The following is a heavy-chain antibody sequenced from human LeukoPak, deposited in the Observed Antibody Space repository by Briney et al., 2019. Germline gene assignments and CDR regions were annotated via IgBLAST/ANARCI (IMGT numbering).Heavy chain of an antibody. V-gene: IGHV3-74*01. CDR1: GFTFSSYW. J-gene: IGHJ4*02. D-gene: IGHD7-27*01. CDR3: VKDFTGARDY. CDR2: INEDGSTT. Sequence: GGSLRLSCAASGFTFSSYWFHWVRQATGKGLVWVSRINEDGSTTNYADSVRGRFTISRDNAKNTLYLQMNSLRAEDTAVYYCVKDFTGARDYWGQGILVAVSS.